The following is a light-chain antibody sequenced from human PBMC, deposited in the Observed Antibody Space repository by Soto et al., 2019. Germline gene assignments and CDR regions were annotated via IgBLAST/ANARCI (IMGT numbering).Light chain of an antibody. CDR2: GAS. CDR3: QQYDTSPCT. CDR1: ETVSDY. J-gene: IGKJ2*02. V-gene: IGKV3-20*01. Sequence: EIVLTQSPDTLSLSPGEGVTLSCRASETVSDYLAWHQQQPGQAPRLLIFGASTRDSGIPDRFSGSGSGTDFTLTISRLEPDDFVAYYCQQYDTSPCTLGQGTKLEIK.